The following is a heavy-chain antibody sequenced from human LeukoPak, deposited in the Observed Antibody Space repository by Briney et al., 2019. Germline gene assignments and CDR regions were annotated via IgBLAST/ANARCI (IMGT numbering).Heavy chain of an antibody. Sequence: GGSLRLSCAASGFTFSSYWMSWVRQAPGKGLEWVANIKQDGSEKYYVDSVKGRFTISRDNAKNSLYLQMNSLRAEDTAVYYCARAHDFWSGLFYYYMDVWGKGTTVTVSS. D-gene: IGHD3-3*01. CDR2: IKQDGSEK. CDR3: ARAHDFWSGLFYYYMDV. CDR1: GFTFSSYW. J-gene: IGHJ6*03. V-gene: IGHV3-7*01.